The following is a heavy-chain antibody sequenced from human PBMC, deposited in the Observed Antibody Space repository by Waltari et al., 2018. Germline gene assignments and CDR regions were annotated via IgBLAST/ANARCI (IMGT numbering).Heavy chain of an antibody. Sequence: EVQLVESGGGLVQPGGYLRLSCAASGFTLSSYWMSWVRQAPGKGLEWVANIKQDGSEKYYVDSVKGRFTISRDNAKNSLYLQMNSLRAEDTAVYYCARGEYQLLSSYFDYWGQGTLVTVSS. D-gene: IGHD2-2*01. V-gene: IGHV3-7*01. CDR2: IKQDGSEK. CDR1: GFTLSSYW. CDR3: ARGEYQLLSSYFDY. J-gene: IGHJ4*02.